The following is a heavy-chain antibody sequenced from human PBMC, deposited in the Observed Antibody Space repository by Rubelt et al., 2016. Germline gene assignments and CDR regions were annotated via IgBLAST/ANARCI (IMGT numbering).Heavy chain of an antibody. J-gene: IGHJ4*02. Sequence: GGGLVQPGGSLRLSCAASGFTFSNYAMSWVRQAPGKGLEWVAVIWYDGSNKYYADSVKGRFTISRDNSKNTLYLQMNSLRAEDTAVYYCARDEFYYDYSNLATYDLSFAELGYWGQGTLVTVSS. CDR3: ARDEFYYDYSNLATYDLSFAELGY. CDR2: IWYDGSNK. V-gene: IGHV3-33*08. CDR1: GFTFSNYA. D-gene: IGHD4-11*01.